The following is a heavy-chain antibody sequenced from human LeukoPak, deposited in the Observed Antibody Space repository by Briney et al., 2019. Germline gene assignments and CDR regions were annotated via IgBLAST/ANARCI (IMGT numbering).Heavy chain of an antibody. V-gene: IGHV3-15*01. CDR1: GFTFTNAW. CDR3: TTDLGTYYHGSQRLIPIDY. D-gene: IGHD3-10*01. Sequence: GGSLRLSCVVSGFTFTNAWMSWVRQAPGKGLEWIGRIKSKTDGETTDYAEPVRGRFTISRDDSKSAVYLQMNSLNIEDTAVYYCTTDLGTYYHGSQRLIPIDYWGQGTLVTVSS. J-gene: IGHJ4*02. CDR2: IKSKTDGETT.